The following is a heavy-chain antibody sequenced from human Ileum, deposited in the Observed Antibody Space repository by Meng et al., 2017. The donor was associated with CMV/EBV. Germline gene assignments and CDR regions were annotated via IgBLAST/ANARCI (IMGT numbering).Heavy chain of an antibody. CDR3: ARVGKSFFGELLPYYFDF. CDR1: GGSLNGYY. V-gene: IGHV4-59*01. J-gene: IGHJ4*02. Sequence: SETLSLTCTVSGGSLNGYYWSWIRQTPGRGLEWIGYIFFSGRTDYNPSVKSRVSLSVDTSKKQFSLQLKSVTAADTAVYYCARVGKSFFGELLPYYFDFWEQGTRVTGAS. CDR2: IFFSGRT. D-gene: IGHD3-10*01.